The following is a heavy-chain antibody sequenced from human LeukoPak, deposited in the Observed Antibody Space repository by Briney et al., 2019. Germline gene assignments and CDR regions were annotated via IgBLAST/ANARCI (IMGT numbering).Heavy chain of an antibody. CDR3: ARGYGGNSAGFDY. D-gene: IGHD4-23*01. CDR2: IYYSGST. CDR1: GGSISSYY. Sequence: SETLSLTCSVSGGSISSYYWSWIRQPPGKGLEWIGYIYYSGSTNYNPSLKSRVTISVDTSKNQFSLKLSSVTAADTAVYYCARGYGGNSAGFDYWGQGTLVTVSS. J-gene: IGHJ4*02. V-gene: IGHV4-59*01.